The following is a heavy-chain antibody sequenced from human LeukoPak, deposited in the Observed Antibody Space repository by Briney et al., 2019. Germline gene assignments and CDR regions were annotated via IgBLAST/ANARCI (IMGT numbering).Heavy chain of an antibody. V-gene: IGHV3-48*02. D-gene: IGHD1-26*01. CDR3: AGSRGGSFDY. CDR2: ISSSSSTI. CDR1: GFTFSAYS. J-gene: IGHJ4*02. Sequence: PGGSLRLSCAASGFTFSAYSMSWVRQAPGKGLEWVSYISSSSSTIYYADSVKGRFTISRDNAKNSLYLQMNSLRDEDTAVYYCAGSRGGSFDYWGQGTLVTVSS.